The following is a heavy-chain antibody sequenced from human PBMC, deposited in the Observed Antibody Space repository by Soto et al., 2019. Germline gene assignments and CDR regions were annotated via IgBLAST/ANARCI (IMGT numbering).Heavy chain of an antibody. J-gene: IGHJ4*02. D-gene: IGHD1-26*01. CDR1: GYTFTGYH. Sequence: ASVKVSCKASGYTFTGYHMHWVRQAPGQGVEWMGWIIPSSGSTNYAQKFHGRVTMTRDTSITTAYMELSRLTSDDTAVYYYARDQYSGSFLYWGQGTLVTVSS. V-gene: IGHV1-2*02. CDR3: ARDQYSGSFLY. CDR2: IIPSSGST.